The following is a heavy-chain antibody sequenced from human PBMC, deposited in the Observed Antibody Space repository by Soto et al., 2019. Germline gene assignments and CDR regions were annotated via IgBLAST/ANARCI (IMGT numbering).Heavy chain of an antibody. J-gene: IGHJ6*02. Sequence: SVKVSCKASGGTFSSYAISWVRQAPGQGLEWMGGIIPIFGTANYAQKFQGRVTITADESTSTAYMELSSLRSEDTAVYYCAKASGPMVRGVIITAYGMDVWGQGTKVTVYS. D-gene: IGHD3-10*01. V-gene: IGHV1-69*13. CDR2: IIPIFGTA. CDR1: GGTFSSYA. CDR3: AKASGPMVRGVIITAYGMDV.